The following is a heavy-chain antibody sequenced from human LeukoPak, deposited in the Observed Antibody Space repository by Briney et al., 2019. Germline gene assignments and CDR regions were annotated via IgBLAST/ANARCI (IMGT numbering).Heavy chain of an antibody. CDR1: GYTLTQLV. CDR2: FDPEDGET. Sequence: ASVKVSCKVSGYTLTQLVMHWVQQAPGKGLEWMGGFDPEDGETFYAEKFQGRVTMTEDTSTDTAYMELSSLGSEDTAVYYCATWTSSGYYHLYWGQGTLVTVSS. CDR3: ATWTSSGYYHLY. D-gene: IGHD3-22*01. V-gene: IGHV1-24*01. J-gene: IGHJ4*02.